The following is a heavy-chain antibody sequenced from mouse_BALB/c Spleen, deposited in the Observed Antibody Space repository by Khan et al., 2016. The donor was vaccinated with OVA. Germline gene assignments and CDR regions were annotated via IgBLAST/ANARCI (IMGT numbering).Heavy chain of an antibody. V-gene: IGHV3-2*02. Sequence: EVQLQESGPGLVKPSQSLSLTCTVTGYSITSDYAWNWIRQFPGNKLEWMGFISYSGNTKYNPSLKSRFSINRDTSRNQFFLQLNSVTTEDTSTYYCANVYGRDFDYWGQGTSLTVSS. J-gene: IGHJ2*02. D-gene: IGHD2-10*02. CDR1: GYSITSDYA. CDR2: ISYSGNT. CDR3: ANVYGRDFDY.